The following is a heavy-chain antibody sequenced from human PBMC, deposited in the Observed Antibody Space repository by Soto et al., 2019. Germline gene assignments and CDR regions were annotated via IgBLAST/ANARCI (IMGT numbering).Heavy chain of an antibody. D-gene: IGHD6-19*01. Sequence: PGGSLRLSCAASGFTFSSYAMSWVRQAPGKGLEWVSAISGSGGSTYYADSVKGRFTISRDNSKNTLYLQMNSLRAEDTAVYYCAKFFRSILIAVAGLDDWGQGTLVPVYS. J-gene: IGHJ4*02. CDR1: GFTFSSYA. CDR3: AKFFRSILIAVAGLDD. V-gene: IGHV3-23*01. CDR2: ISGSGGST.